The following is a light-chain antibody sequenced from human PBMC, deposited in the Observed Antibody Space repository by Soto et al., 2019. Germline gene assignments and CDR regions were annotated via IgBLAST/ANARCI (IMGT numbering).Light chain of an antibody. CDR3: QQYYSYPFT. CDR1: QGISSY. J-gene: IGKJ4*01. V-gene: IGKV1-8*01. Sequence: AIRMTQSPSSLSASTGDRVTITCRASQGISSYLAWYQQKPGKAPKLLIYAASTLQSGVPSRFSGSGSGTDFTLTISCLQSEDFPTYYCQQYYSYPFTFGGGTKVEIK. CDR2: AAS.